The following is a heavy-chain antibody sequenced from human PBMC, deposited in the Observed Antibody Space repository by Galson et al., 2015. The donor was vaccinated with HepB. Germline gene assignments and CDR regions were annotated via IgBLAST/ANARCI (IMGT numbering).Heavy chain of an antibody. CDR2: INAGNGDT. Sequence: SVKVSCKASGYTFTRYAIHWVRQAPGQRLEWMGWINAGNGDTRYSHKFQDRVTITRDTTASTVYMELTSLRSEDTAVYFCARRALGFHGYFDLWGRGTPVSVSS. CDR3: ARRALGFHGYFDL. V-gene: IGHV1-3*01. J-gene: IGHJ2*01. CDR1: GYTFTRYA. D-gene: IGHD1-26*01.